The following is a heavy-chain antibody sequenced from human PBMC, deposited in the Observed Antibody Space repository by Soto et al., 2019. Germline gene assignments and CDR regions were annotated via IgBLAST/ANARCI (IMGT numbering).Heavy chain of an antibody. J-gene: IGHJ5*02. V-gene: IGHV1-69*13. Sequence: ASVKVSCKASGGTFSSYAISWVRQAPGQGLEWMGGIIPIFGTANYAQKFQGRVTITADESTSTAYMELSSLRSEDTAVYYCARAPRYYVFPFDPWGQGTLVTVSS. CDR1: GGTFSSYA. CDR2: IIPIFGTA. D-gene: IGHD3-3*01. CDR3: ARAPRYYVFPFDP.